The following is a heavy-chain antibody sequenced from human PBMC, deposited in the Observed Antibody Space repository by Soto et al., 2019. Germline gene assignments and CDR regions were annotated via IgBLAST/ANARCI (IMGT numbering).Heavy chain of an antibody. V-gene: IGHV3-15*01. D-gene: IGHD6-19*01. CDR2: IKSKTDGGTT. CDR1: GFTFSNAW. Sequence: EVPLVESGGGLVKPGGSLRLSCAASGFTFSNAWMSWVRQAPGKGLEWVGRIKSKTDGGTTDYAAPVKGRFTISRDDSKNTLYLQMNSLKTEDTGVYYCETIAVDASGFDYWGQGSLVTVSS. J-gene: IGHJ4*02. CDR3: ETIAVDASGFDY.